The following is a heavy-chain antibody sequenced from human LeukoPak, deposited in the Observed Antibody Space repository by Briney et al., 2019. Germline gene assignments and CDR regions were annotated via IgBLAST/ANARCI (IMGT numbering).Heavy chain of an antibody. D-gene: IGHD2-15*01. V-gene: IGHV3-43D*03. CDR2: ISWDGGST. J-gene: IGHJ5*02. CDR3: SKDSSGGSFNWFDP. Sequence: GGSLRLSCVASGFTFDDYAMHWVRQAPGKGLDWVSLISWDGGSTYYADSVKGRFTISRDNSKNSLYLQMNSLRAEDTALYYCSKDSSGGSFNWFDPWGQGTLVTVSS. CDR1: GFTFDDYA.